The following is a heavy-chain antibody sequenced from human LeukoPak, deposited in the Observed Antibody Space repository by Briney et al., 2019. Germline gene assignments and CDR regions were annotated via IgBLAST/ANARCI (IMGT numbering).Heavy chain of an antibody. J-gene: IGHJ4*02. CDR1: GFTFDDYG. D-gene: IGHD3-16*02. V-gene: IGHV3-20*04. CDR3: ARGIMITFGGVIVTPEYFDY. Sequence: GGSLRLSCAASGFTFDDYGMSWVRQAQGKGLGWVSGSYWNGGSTGYADFVKGRFTISRDNAKNFLYLQMNSLRAEDTALYYCARGIMITFGGVIVTPEYFDYWGQGTLVTVSS. CDR2: SYWNGGST.